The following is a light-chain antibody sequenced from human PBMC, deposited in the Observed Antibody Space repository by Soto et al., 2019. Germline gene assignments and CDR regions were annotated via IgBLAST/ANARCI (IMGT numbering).Light chain of an antibody. CDR3: AAWDDSLSGVV. CDR2: RNN. Sequence: QSLLTQPPSASGTPGQRVTISCSGSTSNIGNNYAYWYQQLPGTAPKLLIYRNNQRPSGVPDRFSGSKSGTSASLVISGLRSADEADYYCAAWDDSLSGVVFGGGTKLTVL. V-gene: IGLV1-47*01. J-gene: IGLJ2*01. CDR1: TSNIGNNY.